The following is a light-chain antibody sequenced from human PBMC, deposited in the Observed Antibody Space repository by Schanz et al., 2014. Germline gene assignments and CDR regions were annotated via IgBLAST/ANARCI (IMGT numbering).Light chain of an antibody. V-gene: IGKV3-11*01. CDR1: QLLTSY. CDR2: DAS. Sequence: EIVLTQSPATLSLSPGERATLSCRASQLLTSYLAWYQQKPGQAPRLLIYDASTRATGIPARFSGSGSGTDFTLTIDSLEPEDFAVYFCQQRANWPRTFGQGTQVQIK. J-gene: IGKJ1*01. CDR3: QQRANWPRT.